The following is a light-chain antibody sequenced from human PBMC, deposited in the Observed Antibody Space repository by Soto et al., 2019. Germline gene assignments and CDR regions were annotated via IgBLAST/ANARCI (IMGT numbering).Light chain of an antibody. V-gene: IGLV3-21*04. CDR2: YDS. J-gene: IGLJ1*01. CDR3: QVWDITTDHYV. CDR1: NIGSKR. Sequence: SYELTQPPSVSVAPEKTARLTCRVDNIGSKRVHWYRQKPCQAPVLVIYYDSDLPSGIPERFSGSTSGNTATLTMSRDEAGDEVCDYCQVWDITTDHYVCGTGTKVTVL.